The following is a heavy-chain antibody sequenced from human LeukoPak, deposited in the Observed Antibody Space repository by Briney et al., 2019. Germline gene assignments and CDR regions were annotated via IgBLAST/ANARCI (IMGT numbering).Heavy chain of an antibody. V-gene: IGHV3-7*01. Sequence: GGSLRLSCAASGFTFSSYWMSWVRQAPGKGLEWVANIKQDGSEKYYVDSVKGRFTISRDNAKSSLYLQMNSLRAGDTAVYYCARDTLDIVVVPAAWGQGTLVTVSS. CDR3: ARDTLDIVVVPAA. CDR2: IKQDGSEK. CDR1: GFTFSSYW. J-gene: IGHJ5*02. D-gene: IGHD2-2*03.